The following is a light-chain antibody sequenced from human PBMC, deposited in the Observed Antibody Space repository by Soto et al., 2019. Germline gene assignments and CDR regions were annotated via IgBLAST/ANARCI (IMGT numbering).Light chain of an antibody. V-gene: IGLV2-14*01. Sequence: QSALTQPTSVSASPGQSISISCTGTTNDVGAFDYVSWYQQHPGKPPKLIIYEIFNRPSGVSHRFSGSKSGNTASLTISGLQAEDEADYYCSSYINTNTLVFAGGTKLTVL. CDR1: TNDVGAFDY. CDR2: EIF. CDR3: SSYINTNTLV. J-gene: IGLJ2*01.